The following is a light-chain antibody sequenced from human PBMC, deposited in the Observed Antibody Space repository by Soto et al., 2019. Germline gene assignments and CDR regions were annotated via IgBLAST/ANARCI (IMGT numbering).Light chain of an antibody. V-gene: IGLV1-47*02. CDR2: SNN. CDR1: SSNIGSNY. J-gene: IGLJ2*01. CDR3: AAWDDSLSGYVV. Sequence: QSVLTQPPSASGTPGQRVTISCSGSSSNIGSNYVYWYQQLPGTAPKLLIYSNNQRPSGVPDRFSGSKSGTSASLAISGLRSEDEADYYCAAWDDSLSGYVVFGGGTNLTVL.